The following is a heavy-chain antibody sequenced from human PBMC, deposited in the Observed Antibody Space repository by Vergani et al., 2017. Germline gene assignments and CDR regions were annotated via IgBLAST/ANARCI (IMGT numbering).Heavy chain of an antibody. CDR2: IYYSGST. CDR3: ARGVGIFGVVIRFDY. V-gene: IGHV4-59*01. CDR1: GGSISSYY. D-gene: IGHD3-3*01. Sequence: QVQLQESGPGLVKPSETLSLTCTVSGGSISSYYWSWIRQPPGKGLEWIVYIYYSGSTNYNPSLKSRVTISVDTSKNHFSLKLSSVTAGDTAVYYWARGVGIFGVVIRFDYWGQGTLVTVSS. J-gene: IGHJ4*02.